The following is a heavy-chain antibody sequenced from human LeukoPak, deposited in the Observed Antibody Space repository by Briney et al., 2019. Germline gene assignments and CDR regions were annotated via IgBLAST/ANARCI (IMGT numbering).Heavy chain of an antibody. Sequence: SETLSLTCTVSGGSISSSSYYWGWIRQPPGKGLEWIGSIYYSGSTYYNPSLKSRVTISVDTSKNQFSLKLSSVTAADTAVYYCARVDSSSLYYYGMDVWGQGTPVTVPS. J-gene: IGHJ6*02. CDR3: ARVDSSSLYYYGMDV. V-gene: IGHV4-39*07. CDR2: IYYSGST. D-gene: IGHD6-13*01. CDR1: GGSISSSSYY.